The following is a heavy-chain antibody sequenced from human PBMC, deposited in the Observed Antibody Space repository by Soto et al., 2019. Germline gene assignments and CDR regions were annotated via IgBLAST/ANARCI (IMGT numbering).Heavy chain of an antibody. CDR3: AKDLGSMVRGVGDY. D-gene: IGHD3-10*01. CDR1: GFPFTNFA. V-gene: IGHV3-23*01. Sequence: GGSLRLSCVASGFPFTNFAMNWVRQAPGKGLEWVTGISAGGASTYYADSVEGRFTISRDNSNNTIYLQMNSLRAEDTATYFCAKDLGSMVRGVGDYWGQGTLVTVS. J-gene: IGHJ4*02. CDR2: ISAGGAST.